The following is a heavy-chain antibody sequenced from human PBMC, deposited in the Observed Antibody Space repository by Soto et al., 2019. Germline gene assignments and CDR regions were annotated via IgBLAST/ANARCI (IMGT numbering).Heavy chain of an antibody. CDR1: DASVSNGY. D-gene: IGHD3-22*01. CDR3: ARSYYDSTGFAVDP. J-gene: IGHJ5*02. CDR2: MYFGGSF. Sequence: QMQLQASGPGLVKPSETLSLTCNVSDASVSNGYWSWIRQPPGKALEWIGFMYFGGSFNYNPSLTSRATISVETSKNQFSMKLTSVTASDTAVYYCARSYYDSTGFAVDPWGQGTLVTVSS. V-gene: IGHV4-59*02.